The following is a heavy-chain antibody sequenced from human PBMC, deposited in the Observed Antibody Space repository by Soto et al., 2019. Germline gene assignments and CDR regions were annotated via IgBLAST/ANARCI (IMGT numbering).Heavy chain of an antibody. V-gene: IGHV1-8*01. Sequence: QVQLVQSGAEVKKPGASVKVSCKASGYTFTSYDINWVRQATGQGLEWMGWMNPNSGNTGYAQKFQGRVTMTRNTSISTAYMELSSLRSEDTAVYYCARGGGCTNGVCRYYYGMDVWGQGTTVTVSS. D-gene: IGHD2-8*01. CDR1: GYTFTSYD. CDR3: ARGGGCTNGVCRYYYGMDV. CDR2: MNPNSGNT. J-gene: IGHJ6*02.